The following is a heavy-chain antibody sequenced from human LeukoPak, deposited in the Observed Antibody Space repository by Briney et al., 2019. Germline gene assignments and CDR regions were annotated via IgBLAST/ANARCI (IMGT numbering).Heavy chain of an antibody. V-gene: IGHV3-48*03. CDR1: GFTFSSYE. J-gene: IGHJ4*02. D-gene: IGHD4-17*01. Sequence: PGGSLRLSCAASGFTFSSYEMNWVRQAPGKGLEWVSYISSSGSTIYYADSVKGRFTISRDNAKNSLYLQMNSLRAEDTVVYYCARGTTVTTNFDYWGQGTLVTVSS. CDR3: ARGTTVTTNFDY. CDR2: ISSSGSTI.